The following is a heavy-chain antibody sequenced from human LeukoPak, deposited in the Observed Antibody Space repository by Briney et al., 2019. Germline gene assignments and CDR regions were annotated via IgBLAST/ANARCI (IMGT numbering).Heavy chain of an antibody. CDR2: ITPNSGGT. J-gene: IGHJ3*02. CDR1: GYTFTGYY. V-gene: IGHV1-2*02. D-gene: IGHD5-12*01. CDR3: AGVYRWLHPNDAFDI. Sequence: GASVKVSCKASGYTFTGYYMHWVRQAPGQGLEWMGWITPNSGGTNYAQKFQGRVTMTSDTSISTAYMELSRLRSNDTAVYYCAGVYRWLHPNDAFDIWGQGTMVTVSS.